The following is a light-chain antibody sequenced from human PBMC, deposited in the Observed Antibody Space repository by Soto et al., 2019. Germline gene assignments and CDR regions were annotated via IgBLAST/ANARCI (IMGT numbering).Light chain of an antibody. CDR2: KAS. V-gene: IGKV1-5*03. CDR3: QQYRTYPWT. CDR1: QSVTTW. J-gene: IGKJ1*01. Sequence: DFQMTQSPSTLSASVGDRVTITCRASQSVTTWLAWFQQKPGKAPKLLIYKASNLEGGVPSRFSGSGSGTEFTLTIRSLQPDDFATYYCQQYRTYPWTFGQGTKVEIK.